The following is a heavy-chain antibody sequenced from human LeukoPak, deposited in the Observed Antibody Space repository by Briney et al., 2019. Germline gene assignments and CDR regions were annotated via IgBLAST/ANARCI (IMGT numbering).Heavy chain of an antibody. CDR1: GVTFSSYS. Sequence: PGGSLRLSCAASGVTFSSYSMNWGRQAPGKGLEWVSAISSSSSYIYYADSVKGRFTISRDNAKNSLYLQMNTPRAEDTAVYYCARDGEMATFDYWGQGPLVTVS. D-gene: IGHD5-24*01. J-gene: IGHJ4*02. CDR3: ARDGEMATFDY. V-gene: IGHV3-21*01. CDR2: ISSSSSYI.